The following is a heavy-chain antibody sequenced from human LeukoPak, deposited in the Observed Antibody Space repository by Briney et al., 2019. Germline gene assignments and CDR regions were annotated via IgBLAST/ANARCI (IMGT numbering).Heavy chain of an antibody. CDR3: AKDGFGVVIGAFDI. CDR1: GFTFNMYT. D-gene: IGHD3-3*01. J-gene: IGHJ3*02. Sequence: GGSLRLSCAAPGFTFNMYTMYWVRQAPGKGLEWVSSISSSTTYIYYADSVKGRFTISRDNVKNSLSLQMNSLRAEDTAVYYCAKDGFGVVIGAFDIWGQGTMVTVSS. V-gene: IGHV3-21*04. CDR2: ISSSTTYI.